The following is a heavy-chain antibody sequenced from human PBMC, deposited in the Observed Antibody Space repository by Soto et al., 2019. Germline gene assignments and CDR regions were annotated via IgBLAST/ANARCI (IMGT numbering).Heavy chain of an antibody. J-gene: IGHJ4*02. CDR1: GGTFSSHA. CDR3: ARAGGSGHDYPDY. V-gene: IGHV1-69*13. Sequence: ASVKVSCKASGGTFSSHAISWVRQAPGQGLEWMGGIIPIFGTANYAQKFQGRATITADESTTTAYMELSSLRSEDTAVYYCARAGGSGHDYPDYWGQGTLVTVSS. CDR2: IIPIFGTA. D-gene: IGHD5-12*01.